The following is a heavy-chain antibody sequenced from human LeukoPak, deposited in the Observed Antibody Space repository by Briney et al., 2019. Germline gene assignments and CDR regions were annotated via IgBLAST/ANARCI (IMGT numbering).Heavy chain of an antibody. Sequence: ASETLSLTCTVSGGSISSYYWSWIRQPPGKGLEWIGYIYYSGSTNYNPSLKSRVTISVDTSKNQFSLKLSSVTAADTAVYYCARHERIAAAGSPSFDYWGQGTLVTVSS. CDR1: GGSISSYY. CDR3: ARHERIAAAGSPSFDY. CDR2: IYYSGST. D-gene: IGHD6-13*01. J-gene: IGHJ4*02. V-gene: IGHV4-59*08.